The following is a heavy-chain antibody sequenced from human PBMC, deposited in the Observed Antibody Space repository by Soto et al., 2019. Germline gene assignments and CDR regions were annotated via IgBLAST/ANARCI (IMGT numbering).Heavy chain of an antibody. CDR3: ARDMRNSWYAGF. D-gene: IGHD6-13*01. J-gene: IGHJ4*02. Sequence: QVQLVETGGGVVQPGRSLRLSCAASGFTFNNYAMHWVRQAPGKGLEWVAVISYDGSDEHYADSVKGRFTASRDNSKNTLYLQMNSLRVEDTAVYCCARDMRNSWYAGFWGQGTLVTVSS. CDR1: GFTFNNYA. V-gene: IGHV3-30*03. CDR2: ISYDGSDE.